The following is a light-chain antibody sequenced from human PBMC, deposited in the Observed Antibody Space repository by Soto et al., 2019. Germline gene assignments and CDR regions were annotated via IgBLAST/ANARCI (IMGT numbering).Light chain of an antibody. J-gene: IGKJ1*01. CDR2: KAS. CDR1: QSISSW. Sequence: DIQMTQSPYTLSASVGHRVTITCRASQSISSWLAWYQQKPGKAPNLLIYKASSLESGVPSRFSGSGSGTDFTLTISRLEPEDFAVYYCQQYGSTRWTFGQGTKVDIK. V-gene: IGKV1-5*03. CDR3: QQYGSTRWT.